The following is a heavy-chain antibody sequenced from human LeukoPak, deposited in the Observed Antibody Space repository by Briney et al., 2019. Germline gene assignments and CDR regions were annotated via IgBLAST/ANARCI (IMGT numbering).Heavy chain of an antibody. CDR2: INLNSGGT. CDR3: VRDPGSGYSFLYYFDY. Sequence: ASVKVSCKASGYTFTGYYMHWVRQAPGQGLEWMGWINLNSGGTNYAQKFQGRVTMTRDTSISTAYMELSRLRSGDTAVYYCVRDPGSGYSFLYYFDYWGQGTLVTVSS. CDR1: GYTFTGYY. J-gene: IGHJ4*02. V-gene: IGHV1-2*02. D-gene: IGHD5-18*01.